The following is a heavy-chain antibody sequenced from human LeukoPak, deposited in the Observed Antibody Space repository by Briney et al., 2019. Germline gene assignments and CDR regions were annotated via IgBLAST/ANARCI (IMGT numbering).Heavy chain of an antibody. CDR1: GYSINNYW. D-gene: IGHD4-11*01. J-gene: IGHJ5*02. Sequence: GESLKISCKGSGYSINNYWIGWVRQMPGKGLEWMGIIYPGDSDTRYSPSFQGQVTISADKSISTAYLQWSSLKASDTAMYYCARQVYSNYGNWFDPWGQGTLVTVSS. V-gene: IGHV5-51*01. CDR2: IYPGDSDT. CDR3: ARQVYSNYGNWFDP.